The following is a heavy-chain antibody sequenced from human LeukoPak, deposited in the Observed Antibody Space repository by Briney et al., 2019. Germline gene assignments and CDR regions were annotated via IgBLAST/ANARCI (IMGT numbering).Heavy chain of an antibody. J-gene: IGHJ4*02. Sequence: ASVKVSCKASGYTFTGYYMHWVRQAPGQGLEWMGWINPNIGGTNYAQKFQGRVTMTRDTSISTAYMELSRLRSDDTAVYYCARVRSYDSSGYNYFDYWGQGTLVTVSS. CDR3: ARVRSYDSSGYNYFDY. CDR1: GYTFTGYY. CDR2: INPNIGGT. D-gene: IGHD3-22*01. V-gene: IGHV1-2*02.